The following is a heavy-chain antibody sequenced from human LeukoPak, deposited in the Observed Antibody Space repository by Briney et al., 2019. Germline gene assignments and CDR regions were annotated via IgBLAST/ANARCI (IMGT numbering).Heavy chain of an antibody. CDR2: ISYSGTA. J-gene: IGHJ4*02. D-gene: IGHD4-23*01. CDR1: GGSLSSGDYY. CDR3: ARDLLNEGNHLDY. Sequence: SETLSLTCTVSGGSLSSGDYYWSWIRQPPGKGLEWIGYISYSGTAYYNPSLKSRVTISVDTSKNQFSLRLSSVTAADTAVYYCARDLLNEGNHLDYWGQGTLVTVSS. V-gene: IGHV4-30-4*01.